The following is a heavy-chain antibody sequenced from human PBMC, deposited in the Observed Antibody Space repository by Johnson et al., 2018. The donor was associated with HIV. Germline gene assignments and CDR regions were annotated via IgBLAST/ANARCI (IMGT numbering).Heavy chain of an antibody. V-gene: IGHV3-53*01. CDR2: IYSGGST. D-gene: IGHD5-24*01. CDR1: GFTVSSNY. Sequence: VQLVESGGGLIQPGGSLRLSCAASGFTVSSNYMSWVRQAPGKGLEWVSVIYSGGSTYYADSVKGRFTISRDNSKNTLYLQMNSLRAEDTAVYYCARALLSASTIGAFDIWGQGTMVIVSS. CDR3: ARALLSASTIGAFDI. J-gene: IGHJ3*02.